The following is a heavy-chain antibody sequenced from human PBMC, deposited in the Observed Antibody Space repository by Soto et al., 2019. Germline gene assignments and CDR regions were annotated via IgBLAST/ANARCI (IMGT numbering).Heavy chain of an antibody. V-gene: IGHV4-59*01. CDR1: GGSISSYY. J-gene: IGHJ6*03. Sequence: SETLSLTCTVSGGSISSYYWSWIRQPPGKGLEWIGYIYYSGSTNYNPSLKSRVTISVDTSKNQFSLKLSSVTAADTAVYYCARTGFDWLSDRRLDYYMDVWGKGTTVTVSS. D-gene: IGHD3-9*01. CDR2: IYYSGST. CDR3: ARTGFDWLSDRRLDYYMDV.